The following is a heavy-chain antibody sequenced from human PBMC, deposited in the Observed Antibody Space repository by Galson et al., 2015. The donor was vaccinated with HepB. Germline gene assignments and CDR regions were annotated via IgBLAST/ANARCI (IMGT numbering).Heavy chain of an antibody. Sequence: PGKGLEWVSSISSGGSYIFYADSVKGRFTISRDNAKNSLYLQMNSLRAEDTAVYYCARGVGEYCSGGSCYSFDYWGRGTLVTVSS. CDR2: ISSGGSYI. CDR3: ARGVGEYCSGGSCYSFDY. V-gene: IGHV3-21*01. D-gene: IGHD2-15*01. J-gene: IGHJ4*02.